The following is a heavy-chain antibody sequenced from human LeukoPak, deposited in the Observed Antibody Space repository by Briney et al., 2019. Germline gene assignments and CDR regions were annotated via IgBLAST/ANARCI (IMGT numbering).Heavy chain of an antibody. Sequence: SETLSLTCAVYGGSFSGYYWSWIRQPPGKGLEWIGEINHSGSTNYNPSLKSRVTISVDTSKNQFSLKLSSVTAADTAVYYCARLRTPLAWFGELYSYYYMDVWGKGTTVTISS. J-gene: IGHJ6*03. CDR1: GGSFSGYY. CDR2: INHSGST. CDR3: ARLRTPLAWFGELYSYYYMDV. D-gene: IGHD3-10*01. V-gene: IGHV4-34*01.